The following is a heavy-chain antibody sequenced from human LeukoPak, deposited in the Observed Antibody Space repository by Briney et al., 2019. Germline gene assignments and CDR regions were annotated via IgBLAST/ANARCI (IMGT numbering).Heavy chain of an antibody. CDR3: ARHYYYDSSGYYDRAFDI. J-gene: IGHJ3*02. V-gene: IGHV1-18*01. D-gene: IGHD3-22*01. CDR2: ISAYNGNT. Sequence: ASVKVSCKASGYTFTSYGISWVRQAPGQGLEWMGWISAYNGNTNYAQKLQGRVTMTTDTSTSTAYMELRSLRSEDTAVYYCARHYYYDSSGYYDRAFDIWGQGTMVTVSS. CDR1: GYTFTSYG.